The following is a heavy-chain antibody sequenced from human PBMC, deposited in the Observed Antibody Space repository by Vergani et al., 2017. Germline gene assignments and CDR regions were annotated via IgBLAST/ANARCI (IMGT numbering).Heavy chain of an antibody. CDR3: ARGVIALTHNYYYGMDV. J-gene: IGHJ6*02. D-gene: IGHD3-16*02. V-gene: IGHV3-30*03. CDR1: GFTFSSYG. CDR2: ISYDGSNK. Sequence: QVQLVESGGGVVQPGRSLRLSCASSGFTFSSYGMHWVRQAPGKGLEWVAVISYDGSNKYYADSVKGRFTISRDNSKNTLYLQMNSLRAEDTAVYYCARGVIALTHNYYYGMDVWGQGTTVTVSS.